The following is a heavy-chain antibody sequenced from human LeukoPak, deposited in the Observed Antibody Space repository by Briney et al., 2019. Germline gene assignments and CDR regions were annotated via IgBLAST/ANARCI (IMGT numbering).Heavy chain of an antibody. Sequence: GESLKISCKGSGYSFNSNWIAWVRQMPGKGLEWMGIIYPGDSDTRYSPSFQGQVAISADKSISTAYLQWSSLKASDTAMYCCARLWDGSSWSYWGQGTLVTVSS. V-gene: IGHV5-51*01. J-gene: IGHJ4*02. CDR2: IYPGDSDT. CDR1: GYSFNSNW. D-gene: IGHD6-13*01. CDR3: ARLWDGSSWSY.